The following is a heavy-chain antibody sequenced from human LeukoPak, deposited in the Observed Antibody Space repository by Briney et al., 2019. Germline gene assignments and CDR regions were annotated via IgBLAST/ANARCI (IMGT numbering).Heavy chain of an antibody. V-gene: IGHV1-18*04. J-gene: IGHJ6*04. D-gene: IGHD5-18*01. CDR1: GYTFTSYG. CDR3: AREKVGGYSYRDGPYYGMDV. Sequence: ASVKVSCKASGYTFTSYGISWVRQAPGQGLEWMGWISAYNGNTNYAQKLQGRVTMTTDTSTSTAYMELRSLRSDDTAVYYCAREKVGGYSYRDGPYYGMDVWGKGTTVTVSS. CDR2: ISAYNGNT.